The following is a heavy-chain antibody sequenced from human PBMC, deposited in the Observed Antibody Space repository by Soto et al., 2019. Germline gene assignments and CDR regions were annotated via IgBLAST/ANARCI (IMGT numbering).Heavy chain of an antibody. Sequence: SETLSLTCTVSGVSISPYYWTWIRQPPGKGLEWKGYIYYNGGTNYNPSLKSRVTMSIDTSKNQFSLKLTSVTTADTAVYYCARVTLPSTLFGVGRDWYFDLWGRGTLVTVSS. J-gene: IGHJ2*01. CDR1: GVSISPYY. D-gene: IGHD3-3*01. CDR3: ARVTLPSTLFGVGRDWYFDL. V-gene: IGHV4-59*01. CDR2: IYYNGGT.